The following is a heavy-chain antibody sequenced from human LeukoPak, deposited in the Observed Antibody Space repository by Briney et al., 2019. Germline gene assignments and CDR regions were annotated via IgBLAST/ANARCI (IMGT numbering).Heavy chain of an antibody. CDR1: GFTFSSYG. V-gene: IGHV3-30*02. J-gene: IGHJ6*02. D-gene: IGHD3-10*01. Sequence: GGSLRLSCAASGFTFSSYGMHWVRQAPGKGLEWVAVIWYDGSNTYYADSVKGRFTISRDNSKNTLYLQMNSLRAEDTAVYYCAKDQGWFGELLFYYYYGMDVWGQGTTVTVSS. CDR3: AKDQGWFGELLFYYYYGMDV. CDR2: IWYDGSNT.